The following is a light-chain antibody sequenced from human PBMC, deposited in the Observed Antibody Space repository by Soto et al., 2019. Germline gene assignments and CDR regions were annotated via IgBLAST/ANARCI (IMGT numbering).Light chain of an antibody. Sequence: QSVLTQPASVSGSPGQSITISCTGTSRDVGGYNYVSWYQQHPGKAPKLMIYEVSNRPSGGSNRFSGSKSGNTASLTISGLQAEDEADYYCSSYTSSSSYVFGTGTKLTDL. CDR2: EVS. CDR3: SSYTSSSSYV. V-gene: IGLV2-14*01. J-gene: IGLJ1*01. CDR1: SRDVGGYNY.